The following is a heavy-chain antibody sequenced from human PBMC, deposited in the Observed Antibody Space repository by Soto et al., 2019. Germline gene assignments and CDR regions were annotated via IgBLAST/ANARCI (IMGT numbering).Heavy chain of an antibody. D-gene: IGHD3-3*01. Sequence: GGSLRLSCAASGFNFDYYDMRWVRQATGKGLEWVSAISGSGVSTYYADSVKGRFTISRDNSKNTLYLQMNSLRAEDTAVYYCAKQLAHYDFWSGSYYYYYMDVWGKGTTVTVSS. V-gene: IGHV3-23*01. CDR2: ISGSGVST. J-gene: IGHJ6*03. CDR1: GFNFDYYD. CDR3: AKQLAHYDFWSGSYYYYYMDV.